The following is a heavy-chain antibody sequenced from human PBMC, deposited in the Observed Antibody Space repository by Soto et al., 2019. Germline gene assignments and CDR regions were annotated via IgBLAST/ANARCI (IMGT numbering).Heavy chain of an antibody. CDR2: ISAYNGNT. Sequence: QVQLVQSGAEVKKPGASVKVSCKASGYTFTSYGISWVRQAPGQGLAWMGWISAYNGNTNYAQKLQGRVTMTTDTPTSTAYMALRRLRSEDTAVYYCAREHSSGWSNPPYFDYWGQGTLVTVSS. J-gene: IGHJ4*02. D-gene: IGHD6-19*01. V-gene: IGHV1-18*01. CDR3: AREHSSGWSNPPYFDY. CDR1: GYTFTSYG.